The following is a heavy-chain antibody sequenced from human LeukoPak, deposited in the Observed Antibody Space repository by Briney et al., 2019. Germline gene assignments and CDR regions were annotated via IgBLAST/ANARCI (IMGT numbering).Heavy chain of an antibody. CDR1: GGSISSENYY. CDR2: IYFTGTT. J-gene: IGHJ4*02. D-gene: IGHD4-23*01. V-gene: IGHV4-30-4*01. Sequence: SETLSLTCTVSGGSISSENYYWSWIRQPPGKGLEWIGYIYFTGTTYYNPSLKSRVTISVDRTKNQFSLKLSSVTAADTAVYYCARDNRGYSVDYWGQGTLVTVSS. CDR3: ARDNRGYSVDY.